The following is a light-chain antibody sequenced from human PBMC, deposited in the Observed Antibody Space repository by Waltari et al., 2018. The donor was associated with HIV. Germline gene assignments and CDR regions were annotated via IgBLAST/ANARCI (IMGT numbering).Light chain of an antibody. Sequence: DIQVTQSPSSLSAAVGDRVTITCQTTQDVYTFLNWYHQKRGRAPELLIFDAVKLHRGAPSRLRGRGSGTNFTFDIGGLTPDDVGTYFCQQSFDLPLTFGGGTEVDLK. J-gene: IGKJ4*01. V-gene: IGKV1-33*01. CDR1: QDVYTF. CDR2: DAV. CDR3: QQSFDLPLT.